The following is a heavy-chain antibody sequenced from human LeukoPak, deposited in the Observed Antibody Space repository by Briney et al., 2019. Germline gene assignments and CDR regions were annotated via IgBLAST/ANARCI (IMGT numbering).Heavy chain of an antibody. Sequence: GGSLRLSCEASGFSFSSYNMDWVRQTPGKGLEWISSITTSSSYTFYADSVKGRFTISRDNSKNMPYLQMKSLRAEDTAVYYCARSFSSGATAPDYWGQGTLVTVSS. CDR3: ARSFSSGATAPDY. CDR1: GFSFSSYN. V-gene: IGHV3-21*04. J-gene: IGHJ4*02. D-gene: IGHD1-26*01. CDR2: ITTSSSYT.